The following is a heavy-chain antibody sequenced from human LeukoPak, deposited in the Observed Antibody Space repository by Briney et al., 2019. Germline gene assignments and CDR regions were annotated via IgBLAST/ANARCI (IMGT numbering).Heavy chain of an antibody. J-gene: IGHJ4*02. CDR2: ISGSGGST. D-gene: IGHD2-2*01. CDR1: GFTFSSYA. V-gene: IGHV3-23*01. Sequence: GGSLRLSCAASGFTFSSYAMSWVRQAPGKGLEWVSAISGSGGSTYYADSVKGRFTISRDNSKNTLYLQMNSLRAEDTAVYYCAKDPFSGGSSTSRGYFDHWGQGTLVTVSS. CDR3: AKDPFSGGSSTSRGYFDH.